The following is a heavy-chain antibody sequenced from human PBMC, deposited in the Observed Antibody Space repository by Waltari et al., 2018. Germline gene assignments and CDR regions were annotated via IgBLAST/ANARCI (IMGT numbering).Heavy chain of an antibody. D-gene: IGHD1-20*01. J-gene: IGHJ3*02. CDR1: AFSIATRGEA. CDR3: AHYKARDAFDI. V-gene: IGHV2-5*01. Sequence: QITLKESGPTLVKPTQTLTLTCTFFAFSIATRGEAVAWIRQPPGKALEWLAIIYWTDEERYSPSLRSRLTITKDTSRNQVVLTVTNMDPVDTATYFCAHYKARDAFDIWGPGTMVTISS. CDR2: IYWTDEE.